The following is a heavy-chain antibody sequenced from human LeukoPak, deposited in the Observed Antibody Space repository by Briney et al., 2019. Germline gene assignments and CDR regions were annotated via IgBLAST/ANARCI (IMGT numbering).Heavy chain of an antibody. CDR1: GGSFSGYY. V-gene: IGHV4-34*01. D-gene: IGHD3-10*01. J-gene: IGHJ5*02. CDR3: ARHGLWFGELLSWFDP. CDR2: INHSGST. Sequence: SETLSLTCAAYGGSFSGYYWSWIRQPPGKGLEWIGEINHSGSTNYNPSLKSRVTISVDTSKNQFSLKLSSVTAADTAVYYCARHGLWFGELLSWFDPWGQGTLVTVSS.